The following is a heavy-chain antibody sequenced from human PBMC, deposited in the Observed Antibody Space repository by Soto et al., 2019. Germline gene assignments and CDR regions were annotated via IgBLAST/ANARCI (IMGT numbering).Heavy chain of an antibody. D-gene: IGHD3-10*01. J-gene: IGHJ4*02. CDR1: GYTFSSNY. Sequence: ASVKVSCKPSGYTFSSNYMHWVRQAPGQGLEWMGIINPSGGRTSYAQKFQGRVTMTRDTSTNTLYMELSSLRSEDTAVYYCARDRWYYYASGKETIFDYWGQGTLVTVSS. CDR2: INPSGGRT. V-gene: IGHV1-46*01. CDR3: ARDRWYYYASGKETIFDY.